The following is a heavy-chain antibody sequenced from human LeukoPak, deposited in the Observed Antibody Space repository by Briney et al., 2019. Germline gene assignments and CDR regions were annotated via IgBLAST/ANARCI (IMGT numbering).Heavy chain of an antibody. CDR2: MYSGGST. J-gene: IGHJ4*02. CDR1: GFTVSSSP. Sequence: GGSLRLSCAASGFTVSSSPINWVRQAPGRGLEWVSVMYSGGSTHYADSVKGRFTISRDNSKNTLYLQMNSLRAEDTAVYYCARDRLHYDSLTGYPADWGQGTLVTVSS. D-gene: IGHD3-9*01. CDR3: ARDRLHYDSLTGYPAD. V-gene: IGHV3-66*01.